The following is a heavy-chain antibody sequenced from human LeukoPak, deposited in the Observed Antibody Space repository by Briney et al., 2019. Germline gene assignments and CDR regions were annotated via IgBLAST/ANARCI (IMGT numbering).Heavy chain of an antibody. CDR2: ISGDGSST. J-gene: IGHJ4*02. Sequence: GGSLRLSCAASGVSFGSNWMHWVRQVPGKGLVWVSRISGDGSSTSYADSVKGRFTISRDNAKNTLYLQMNSLRAEDTAVYYCGRPFGISIYCMDSWGQGTLVTVSS. D-gene: IGHD2-21*01. V-gene: IGHV3-74*01. CDR3: GRPFGISIYCMDS. CDR1: GVSFGSNW.